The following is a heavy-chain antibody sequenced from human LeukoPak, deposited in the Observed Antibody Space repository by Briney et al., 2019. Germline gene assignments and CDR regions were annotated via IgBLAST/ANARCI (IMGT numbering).Heavy chain of an antibody. Sequence: GGSLTLSCAASGFTFSSFGMLWLRQAPGKGLEGVACIRYDGRKKYYASPVKVRFTSSRDNAKNTLYLQMMMLRAEETAVYYCAKDDLWFGELLSDAFDIWGQGTMVTVPS. CDR2: IRYDGRKK. J-gene: IGHJ3*02. D-gene: IGHD3-10*01. CDR1: GFTFSSFG. V-gene: IGHV3-30*02. CDR3: AKDDLWFGELLSDAFDI.